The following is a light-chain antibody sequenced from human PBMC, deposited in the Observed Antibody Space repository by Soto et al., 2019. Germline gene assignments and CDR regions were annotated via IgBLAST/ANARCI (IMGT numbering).Light chain of an antibody. CDR1: QGISTN. CDR3: QNYNSAPRT. V-gene: IGKV1-27*01. Sequence: DIQMTQYPSSLSASVGDRVTITCRASQGISTNLAWYQQKPGKVPELLIYGASALQSGVPSRFSGSGYGTDFSIPISSLQPEDVATYYCQNYNSAPRTFGQGTKVEIK. CDR2: GAS. J-gene: IGKJ1*01.